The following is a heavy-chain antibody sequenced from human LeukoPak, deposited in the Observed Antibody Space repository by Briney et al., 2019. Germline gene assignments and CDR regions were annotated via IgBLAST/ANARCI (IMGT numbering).Heavy chain of an antibody. CDR2: ISWNSGSI. D-gene: IGHD3-22*01. J-gene: IGHJ4*02. Sequence: QPGGSLRLSCAASGFTFDDYAMHWVRQAPGKGLEWVSGISWNSGSIGYADSVKGRFTISRDNAKNSLYLQMNSLRAEDTALYYCAKGVPTMIDYWGQGTLVTVSS. CDR1: GFTFDDYA. V-gene: IGHV3-9*01. CDR3: AKGVPTMIDY.